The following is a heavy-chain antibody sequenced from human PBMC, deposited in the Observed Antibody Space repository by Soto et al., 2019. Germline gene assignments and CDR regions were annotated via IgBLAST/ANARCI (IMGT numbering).Heavy chain of an antibody. CDR3: TRGGDAYKNGH. Sequence: QVQLQESGPGLVKPSETLSLTCTVPGGSVNIGTYYWSWLRQPPGKGLEWIGFIHYSGSTNYNPSLKSRVTMSVATSKHQFSLKLTSVNAADTAVSYCTRGGDAYKNGHWGQGTLVTVSS. CDR1: GGSVNIGTYY. J-gene: IGHJ4*02. CDR2: IHYSGST. D-gene: IGHD2-21*01. V-gene: IGHV4-61*01.